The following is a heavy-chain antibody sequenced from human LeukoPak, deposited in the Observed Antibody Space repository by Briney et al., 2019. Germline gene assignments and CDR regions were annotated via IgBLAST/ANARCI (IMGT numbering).Heavy chain of an antibody. D-gene: IGHD3-16*02. V-gene: IGHV3-21*01. Sequence: GGSLRLSCAASGFTFSSYSMNWVRQAPGKGLEWVSSISSSSSYIYYADSVKGRSTISRDNAKNSLYLQMNSLRAEDTAVYYCARDPSSDDYVWGSYRYTNHFDYWGQGTLVTVSS. CDR3: ARDPSSDDYVWGSYRYTNHFDY. CDR1: GFTFSSYS. J-gene: IGHJ4*02. CDR2: ISSSSSYI.